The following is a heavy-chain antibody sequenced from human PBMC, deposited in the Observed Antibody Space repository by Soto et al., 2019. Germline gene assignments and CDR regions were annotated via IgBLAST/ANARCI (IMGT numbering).Heavy chain of an antibody. CDR3: VSQGYHTVYYYYYGMDV. J-gene: IGHJ6*02. CDR2: IIPIFGTA. V-gene: IGHV1-69*13. CDR1: GGTFSSYA. D-gene: IGHD2-2*01. Sequence: AASVKVSCKASGGTFSSYAISWVRQAPGQGLEWMGGIIPIFGTANYAQKFQGRVTITADESTSTAYMELSSLRSEDTAVYYCVSQGYHTVYYYYYGMDVWGQGTTVTVSS.